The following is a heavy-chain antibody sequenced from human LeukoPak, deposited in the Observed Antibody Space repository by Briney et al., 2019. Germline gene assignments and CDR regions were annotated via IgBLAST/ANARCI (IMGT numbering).Heavy chain of an antibody. Sequence: GGSLRLSCAASGFTFYKSAMTWVRQAPGTGLEWVSAISGRGDFTYYADSVKGRFTISRDDAKYSLYLQMNSLRAEDTAVYYCATRPGESLRLTSHCSSTSCSPADYWGQGTLVTVSS. CDR2: ISGRGDFT. D-gene: IGHD2-2*01. CDR1: GFTFYKSA. V-gene: IGHV3-23*01. J-gene: IGHJ4*02. CDR3: ATRPGESLRLTSHCSSTSCSPADY.